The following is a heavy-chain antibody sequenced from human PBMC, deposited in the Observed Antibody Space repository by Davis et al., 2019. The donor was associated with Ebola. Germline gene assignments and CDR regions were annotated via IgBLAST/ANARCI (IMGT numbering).Heavy chain of an antibody. CDR3: ARGTSGAEH. CDR1: GVSIESYY. J-gene: IGHJ4*02. Sequence: MPSETLSLTCNVSGVSIESYYWSWIRQPPGKGLEWIGKIYYTGTTNYTPSLQRRVTISVDTSKNQFSLKLRSVTAADTAVYYCARGTSGAEHWGQGTLATVSS. D-gene: IGHD7-27*01. V-gene: IGHV4-59*01. CDR2: IYYTGTT.